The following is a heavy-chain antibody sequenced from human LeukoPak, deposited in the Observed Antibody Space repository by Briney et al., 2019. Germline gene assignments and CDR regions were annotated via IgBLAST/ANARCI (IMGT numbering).Heavy chain of an antibody. D-gene: IGHD3-10*01. Sequence: GGSLRLSCTASGFTFGDYAMSWFRQAPGKGLEWVGFIRSKAYGGTTEYAASVKGRFTISRDDSKSIAYLQMNSLKTEDTAVYYCIDTGGYYFNYYMDVWGKGTTVTVSS. V-gene: IGHV3-49*03. CDR1: GFTFGDYA. CDR2: IRSKAYGGTT. J-gene: IGHJ6*03. CDR3: IDTGGYYFNYYMDV.